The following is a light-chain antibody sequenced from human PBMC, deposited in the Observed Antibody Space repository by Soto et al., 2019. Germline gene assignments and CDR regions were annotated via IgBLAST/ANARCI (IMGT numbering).Light chain of an antibody. CDR2: AAS. Sequence: DIQLTQSPSFLSASVGDRVTITCRASQDISSHLAWYQQKPGKAPKLLIYAASTLQSVVPSGFGGSGSGAEFTLTITSLQPEDFATYYCQQVKTYPLTFGGGTKVEIK. CDR1: QDISSH. V-gene: IGKV1-9*01. J-gene: IGKJ4*01. CDR3: QQVKTYPLT.